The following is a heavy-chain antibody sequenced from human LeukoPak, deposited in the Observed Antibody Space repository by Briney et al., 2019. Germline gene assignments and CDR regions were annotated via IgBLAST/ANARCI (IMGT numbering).Heavy chain of an antibody. D-gene: IGHD1-7*01. Sequence: NTSETLSLTCTVSGGSISTITYYWGWIRQPPGKGLEWVGHMYYRGNTFYNLSLKSRVIISVDTSKNQFSLKLRSVTAADTAVYYCARLYGNYQNYFDYWGQGTLVTVSS. CDR3: ARLYGNYQNYFDY. CDR2: MYYRGNT. J-gene: IGHJ4*02. CDR1: GGSISTITYY. V-gene: IGHV4-39*07.